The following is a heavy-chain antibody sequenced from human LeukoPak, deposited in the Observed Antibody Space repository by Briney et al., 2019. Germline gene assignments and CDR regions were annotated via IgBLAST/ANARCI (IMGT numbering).Heavy chain of an antibody. CDR2: IYYSGST. CDR1: GGSISSYY. J-gene: IGHJ3*02. CDR3: ARGSPLTTVGAFDI. Sequence: PSETLSLTCTVSGGSISSYYWSWIRQPPGKGLEWIGYIYYSGSTNYNPSLKSRVTISVDTSKNQFSLKLSSVTAADTAVYYCARGSPLTTVGAFDIWGQGTTVTVSS. D-gene: IGHD4-23*01. V-gene: IGHV4-59*01.